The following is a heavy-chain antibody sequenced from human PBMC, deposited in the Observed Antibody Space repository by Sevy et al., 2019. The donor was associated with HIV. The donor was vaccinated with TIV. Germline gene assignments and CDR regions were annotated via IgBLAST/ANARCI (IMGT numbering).Heavy chain of an antibody. CDR3: ARVGVSYCTDDCYHRFDY. CDR2: ISYDGSKK. J-gene: IGHJ4*02. D-gene: IGHD2-21*02. Sequence: GGSLRLSCAASGFTFSSYALLWVRQAPGKGLEWVSLISYDGSKKYYSDSVKGRFAISRDETKTTRLLQMNSLRSEDTAIYYCARVGVSYCTDDCYHRFDYWGRGTLVTVSS. CDR1: GFTFSSYA. V-gene: IGHV3-30*09.